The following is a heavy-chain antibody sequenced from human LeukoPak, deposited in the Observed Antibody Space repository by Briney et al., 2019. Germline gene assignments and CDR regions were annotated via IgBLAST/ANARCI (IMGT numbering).Heavy chain of an antibody. CDR1: GYTFTSYG. J-gene: IGHJ4*02. CDR2: ISAYNGNT. Sequence: ASVKVSCKASGYTFTSYGISWVRQAPGQGLEWMGWISAYNGNTNYAQKLQGRVAMTTDTSTSTAYMELRSLRSDDTAVYSCARDPLPFRGAEFDYWGQGTLVTVSS. V-gene: IGHV1-18*01. CDR3: ARDPLPFRGAEFDY. D-gene: IGHD4/OR15-4a*01.